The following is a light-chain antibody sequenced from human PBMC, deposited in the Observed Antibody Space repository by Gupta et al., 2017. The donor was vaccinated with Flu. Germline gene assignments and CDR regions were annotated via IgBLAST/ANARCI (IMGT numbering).Light chain of an antibody. CDR2: WAS. V-gene: IGKV4-1*01. Sequence: DIVMTQSPDSLTVSLGERATIKSKSSQRVLDTSNNKNNLAWYQQRVGQPPRLLIFWASVRVSGVPDRFSGSGSGTDFTLTINGLQAEDVAMYYCHQYYTSPFTFGGGTKLEIE. J-gene: IGKJ4*01. CDR3: HQYYTSPFT. CDR1: QRVLDTSNNKNN.